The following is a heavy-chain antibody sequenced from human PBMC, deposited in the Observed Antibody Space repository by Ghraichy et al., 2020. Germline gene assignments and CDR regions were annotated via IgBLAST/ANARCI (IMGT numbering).Heavy chain of an antibody. V-gene: IGHV4-34*01. CDR2: INHSGST. CDR3: ARVPLNHAYYYYAMDV. Sequence: SETLSLTCTVYGGSFSGYYWSWIRQPPGKGLEWIGEINHSGSTNYNPSLKSRVTISVDTSKNQFSLNLSSVTAADTAVYYCARVPLNHAYYYYAMDVWGQGTTVTASS. CDR1: GGSFSGYY. J-gene: IGHJ6*02.